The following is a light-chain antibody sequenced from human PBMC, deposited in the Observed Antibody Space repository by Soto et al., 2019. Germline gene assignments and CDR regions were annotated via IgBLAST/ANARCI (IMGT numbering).Light chain of an antibody. V-gene: IGLV1-51*01. J-gene: IGLJ2*01. CDR1: GSNIGRNY. Sequence: QSVLMQPASLSAPPGEKVTISCSGRGSNIGRNYVSWYRQFPGTAPQLLIYDDSKRHSGVPDRLSGSRYGTSASLAIAGLQPGGEAVYYCGTWDESLGAGVFGGGTKLTVL. CDR3: GTWDESLGAGV. CDR2: DDS.